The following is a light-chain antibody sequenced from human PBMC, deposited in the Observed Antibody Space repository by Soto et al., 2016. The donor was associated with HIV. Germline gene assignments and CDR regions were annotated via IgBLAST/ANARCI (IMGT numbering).Light chain of an antibody. CDR3: QVWDSSGDHVV. CDR2: NDN. J-gene: IGLJ2*01. V-gene: IGLV3-21*02. Sequence: SYMLTRPPSVSVAPGETATITCGGNNIRSKTVHWYQQKTGLAPVLIVYNDNDRPSGIPERLSGSNSGDTATLTIRGVEVGDEADYYCQVWDSSGDHVVFGGGTKLTVL. CDR1: NIRSKT.